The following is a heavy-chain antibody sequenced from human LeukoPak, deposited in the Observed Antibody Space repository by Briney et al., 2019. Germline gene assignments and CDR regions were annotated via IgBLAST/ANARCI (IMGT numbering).Heavy chain of an antibody. CDR2: ISFDGTNK. CDR1: GVPLSHYA. CDR3: ATDYGDYEPIDY. V-gene: IGHV3-30*04. D-gene: IGHD4-17*01. J-gene: IGHJ4*02. Sequence: PGGSLTLSCTASGVPLSHYAMHWVRQAPGRGREWVAVISFDGTNKYYGDSVEGRFSVSRDNCENTLYLQMNSLRPDDTAMYYCATDYGDYEPIDYWGQGTLVTVSS.